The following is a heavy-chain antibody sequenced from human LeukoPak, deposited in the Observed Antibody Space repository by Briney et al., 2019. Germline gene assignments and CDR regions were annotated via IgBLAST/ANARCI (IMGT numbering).Heavy chain of an antibody. CDR2: INHSGST. Sequence: PSETLSLTCAVYGGSFSGYYWSWIRQPPGEGLEWIGEINHSGSTNYNPSLKSRVTISVDTSKNQFSLKLSSVTAADTAVYYCARGPGIAVAVDYWGQGTLVTVSS. V-gene: IGHV4-34*01. D-gene: IGHD6-19*01. CDR1: GGSFSGYY. J-gene: IGHJ4*02. CDR3: ARGPGIAVAVDY.